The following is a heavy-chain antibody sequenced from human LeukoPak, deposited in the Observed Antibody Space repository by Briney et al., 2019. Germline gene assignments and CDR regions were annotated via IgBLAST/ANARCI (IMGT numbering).Heavy chain of an antibody. CDR2: IGGSGGST. V-gene: IGHV3-23*01. Sequence: GGSLRLSCAASGFTFDDYGMSWVRQAPGKGLEWVSSIGGSGGSTHYADSVKGRFTISRDNSKNTLYLQMNSLRAEDTAVYYCAKTGGITSSYWGQGTLVTVSS. CDR1: GFTFDDYG. D-gene: IGHD3-10*01. J-gene: IGHJ4*02. CDR3: AKTGGITSSY.